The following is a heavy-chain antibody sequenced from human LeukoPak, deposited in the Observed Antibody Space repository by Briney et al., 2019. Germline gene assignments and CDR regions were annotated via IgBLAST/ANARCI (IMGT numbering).Heavy chain of an antibody. CDR3: ARLSRDYDFWSGYYSWEWFDY. Sequence: SETLSLTCTVSGGSISSSSYYWGWIRQPPGKGLEWIGSIYYSGSTYYNPSLKSRVTISVGTSKNQFSLKLSSVTAADTAVYYCARLSRDYDFWSGYYSWEWFDYWGQGTLVTVSS. CDR1: GGSISSSSYY. V-gene: IGHV4-39*07. J-gene: IGHJ4*02. D-gene: IGHD3-3*01. CDR2: IYYSGST.